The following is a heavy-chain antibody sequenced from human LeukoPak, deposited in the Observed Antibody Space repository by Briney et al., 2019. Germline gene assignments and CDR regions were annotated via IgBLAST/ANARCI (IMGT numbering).Heavy chain of an antibody. D-gene: IGHD3-3*01. J-gene: IGHJ4*02. CDR3: ARDLYDRPYYFDY. Sequence: SETLSLTCAVSGYSISSGYYWSWIRPPPGKGLEWIGYIYHSGSTYYNPSLKSRVTISVDRSKNQFSLKLSSVTAADTAVYYCARDLYDRPYYFDYWGQGTLVTVSS. CDR2: IYHSGST. CDR1: GYSISSGYY. V-gene: IGHV4-38-2*02.